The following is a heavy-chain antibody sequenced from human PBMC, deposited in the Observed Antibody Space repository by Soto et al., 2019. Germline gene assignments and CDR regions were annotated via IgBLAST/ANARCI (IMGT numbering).Heavy chain of an antibody. V-gene: IGHV3-13*01. D-gene: IGHD3-16*01. CDR3: ARDAKSEYSRGAGGFDS. CDR1: GFTFSIYD. Sequence: EVQLVEAGGGLVQPGGSLRLSCAACGFTFSIYDIHWVRQATGKGLEWVSGIESAGATYYSDSVKRRFTISRDNAKNSLYLQMTSLRAEDTAVYYCARDAKSEYSRGAGGFDSWGQGALVTVSS. CDR2: IESAGAT. J-gene: IGHJ4*02.